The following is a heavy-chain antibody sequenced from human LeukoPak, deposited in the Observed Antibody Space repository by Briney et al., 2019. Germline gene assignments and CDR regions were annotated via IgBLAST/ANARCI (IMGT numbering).Heavy chain of an antibody. V-gene: IGHV4-61*02. D-gene: IGHD5-24*01. CDR3: ARGWLQIPFDY. J-gene: IGHJ4*02. Sequence: SQTLSLTCTVSGGSISSGSYYWSWIRQPAGKGLEWIGRIYTSGSTNYNPSLKSRLTISVDTSKNQFSLKLSSVTAADTAVYYCARGWLQIPFDYWGQGTLVTVSS. CDR2: IYTSGST. CDR1: GGSISSGSYY.